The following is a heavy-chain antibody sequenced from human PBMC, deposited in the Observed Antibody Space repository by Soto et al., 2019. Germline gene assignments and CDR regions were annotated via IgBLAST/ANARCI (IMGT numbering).Heavy chain of an antibody. V-gene: IGHV1-46*03. CDR2: INPSGGST. J-gene: IGHJ3*02. D-gene: IGHD6-6*01. CDR1: GYTFTSYY. CDR3: ASSYQTPEAFDI. Sequence: ASVKVSCKASGYTFTSYYMHWVRQAPGQGLEWMGIINPSGGSTSYAQKFQGRVTMTRDTSTSTVYMELSSLRSEDTAVYYCASSYQTPEAFDIWGQGTMVTVSS.